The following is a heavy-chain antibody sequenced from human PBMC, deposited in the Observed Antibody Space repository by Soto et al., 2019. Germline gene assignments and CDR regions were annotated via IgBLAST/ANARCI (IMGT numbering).Heavy chain of an antibody. V-gene: IGHV1-18*01. CDR3: ARDPRSIAVPGRGRDLGVFGY. CDR2: ISAYNGNT. D-gene: IGHD6-19*01. Sequence: QVQLVQSGAEVKKPGASVKVSCKASGYTFTSYGISWVRQAPGQGLEWMGWISAYNGNTNYAQKLQGRVTMTTDTSTSTAYMELRSLRSDDTAVYYCARDPRSIAVPGRGRDLGVFGYWGQGTLVTVSS. CDR1: GYTFTSYG. J-gene: IGHJ4*02.